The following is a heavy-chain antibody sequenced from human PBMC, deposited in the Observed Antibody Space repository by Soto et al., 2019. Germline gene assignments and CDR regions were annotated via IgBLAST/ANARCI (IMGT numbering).Heavy chain of an antibody. D-gene: IGHD6-19*01. CDR2: ISYDGTNK. J-gene: IGHJ4*01. V-gene: IGHV3-30*04. Sequence: XVSLRLSCAASGFIFSAYAMLWVRQAPGKGLEWVAAISYDGTNKYYADSIKGRFTISRDNSANTLFLQVNSLRREDTAMYYCARDPSPYTSGWYGIDFWGHGTLVTVSS. CDR3: ARDPSPYTSGWYGIDF. CDR1: GFIFSAYA.